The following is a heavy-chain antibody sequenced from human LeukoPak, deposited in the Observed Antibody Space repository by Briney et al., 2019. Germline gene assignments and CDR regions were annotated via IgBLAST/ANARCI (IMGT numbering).Heavy chain of an antibody. CDR1: GYSFTSYW. Sequence: GESLKISCKGSGYSFTSYWIGWVRQMPGKGLEWMGIIYPGESDTRYSPSFQGQVTISADKSISTAYLQWSSLKASDTAMYCCARHEKSGINYYFGMDVWGQGTTVTVSS. J-gene: IGHJ6*02. D-gene: IGHD2-15*01. CDR3: ARHEKSGINYYFGMDV. V-gene: IGHV5-51*01. CDR2: IYPGESDT.